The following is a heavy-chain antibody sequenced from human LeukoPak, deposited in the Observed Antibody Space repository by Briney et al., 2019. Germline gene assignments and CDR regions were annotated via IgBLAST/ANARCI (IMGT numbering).Heavy chain of an antibody. CDR1: GFTFSSYS. V-gene: IGHV3-48*04. CDR3: ARDILYGDYDY. D-gene: IGHD4-17*01. Sequence: QPGGSLRLSCAASGFTFSSYSMNWVRQAPGKGLEWVSYISSSSSTIYYADSVKGRFTISRDNAKNSLYLQMNSLRAEDTAVYYCARDILYGDYDYWGQGTLVTVSS. J-gene: IGHJ4*02. CDR2: ISSSSSTI.